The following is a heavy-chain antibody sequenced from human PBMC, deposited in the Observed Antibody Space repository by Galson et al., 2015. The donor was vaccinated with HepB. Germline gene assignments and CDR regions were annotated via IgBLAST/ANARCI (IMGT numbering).Heavy chain of an antibody. D-gene: IGHD4-23*01. Sequence: TLSLTCTVSGGSISSGDYFWSWIRQPPGKGLEWIGYIYYSGSTYYNPSLKSRVTISVDTSKNQFSLKLSSVTAADTAVYYCAVQTTVGAFDIWGQGTMVTVSS. CDR3: AVQTTVGAFDI. J-gene: IGHJ3*02. CDR1: GGSISSGDYF. V-gene: IGHV4-30-4*01. CDR2: IYYSGST.